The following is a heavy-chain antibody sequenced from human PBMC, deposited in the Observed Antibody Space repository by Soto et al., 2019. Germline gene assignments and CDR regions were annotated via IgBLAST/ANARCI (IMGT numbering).Heavy chain of an antibody. Sequence: GGSLRLSCAASGFTFSNAWMNWVRQAPGKGLEWVGRIKSKTDGGTTDYAAPVKGQVTISADKSISTAYLQWSSLKASDTAMYYCARQVVVVDREYYFDYWGQGTLVTVSS. CDR3: ARQVVVVDREYYFDY. D-gene: IGHD3-22*01. CDR1: GFTFSNAW. CDR2: IKSKTDGGTT. V-gene: IGHV3-15*07. J-gene: IGHJ4*02.